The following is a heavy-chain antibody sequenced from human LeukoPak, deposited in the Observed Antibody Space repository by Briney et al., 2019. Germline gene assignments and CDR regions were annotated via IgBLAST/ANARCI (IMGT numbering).Heavy chain of an antibody. J-gene: IGHJ6*02. CDR2: IKGDGTT. CDR3: ARDQNYGMDV. CDR1: GFTLNGYW. V-gene: IGHV3-74*01. Sequence: GGSLRLSCAASGFTLNGYWMHWVRQAPGKGLVWVSHIKGDGTTSYEDSVKGRFTISRDNARNTLYLQMNSLRAEDTAVYYCARDQNYGMDVWGQGTLVTVSS.